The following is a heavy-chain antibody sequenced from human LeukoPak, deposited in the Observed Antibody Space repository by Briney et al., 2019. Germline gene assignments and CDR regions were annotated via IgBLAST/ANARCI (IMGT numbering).Heavy chain of an antibody. CDR2: ISAYNGNT. J-gene: IGHJ4*02. Sequence: ASVKVSCKASGYTFTSYSISWVRQAPGQGLEWMGWISAYNGNTNYAQKLQGRVTMTTDTSTSTAYMELRSLRSDDTAVYYCARVLNDILTGYYYYFDYWGQGTLVTVSS. CDR1: GYTFTSYS. CDR3: ARVLNDILTGYYYYFDY. V-gene: IGHV1-18*01. D-gene: IGHD3-9*01.